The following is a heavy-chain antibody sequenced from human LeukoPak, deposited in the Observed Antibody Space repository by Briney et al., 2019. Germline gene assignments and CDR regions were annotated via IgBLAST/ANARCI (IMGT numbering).Heavy chain of an antibody. CDR1: GYTFTSYD. D-gene: IGHD6-19*01. CDR2: MNPNSGNT. J-gene: IGHJ4*02. Sequence: ASVKVSCKASGYTFTSYDINWVRQATGQGLEWMGWMNPNSGNTGYAQKFQGRVTMTRDMSTSTVYMELSSLRSEDTAVYYCARGHIAVAGFDYWGQGTLVTVSS. V-gene: IGHV1-8*01. CDR3: ARGHIAVAGFDY.